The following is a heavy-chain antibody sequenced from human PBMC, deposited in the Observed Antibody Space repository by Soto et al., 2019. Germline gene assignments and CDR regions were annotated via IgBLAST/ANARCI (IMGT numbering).Heavy chain of an antibody. CDR3: AREKGGHDCQ. Sequence: EVQLVESGGGLVQPGGSLRLSCAASGFSFSAYWMTWVRQAPGKGLEWVANINQDGSKRYYVDSVKGRFTISRDNAMESVYLQMNSLKAEDTAVYYCAREKGGHDCQWGQGTLVTVSS. J-gene: IGHJ4*02. V-gene: IGHV3-7*05. D-gene: IGHD2-21*02. CDR1: GFSFSAYW. CDR2: INQDGSKR.